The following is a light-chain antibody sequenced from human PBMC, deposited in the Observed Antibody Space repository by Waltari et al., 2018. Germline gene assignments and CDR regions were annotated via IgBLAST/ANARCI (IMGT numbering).Light chain of an antibody. Sequence: DIHMTQSPPSLSASIGDRVTITCRASENIGSYLNWYQQKSGEVPRLLIYAASTLQSGVPPRFSGSRSGTDFTFTISSLQPEDCAVYYCQESYTMTYTFGPGSTVDLK. J-gene: IGKJ3*01. CDR1: ENIGSY. V-gene: IGKV1-39*01. CDR3: QESYTMTYT. CDR2: AAS.